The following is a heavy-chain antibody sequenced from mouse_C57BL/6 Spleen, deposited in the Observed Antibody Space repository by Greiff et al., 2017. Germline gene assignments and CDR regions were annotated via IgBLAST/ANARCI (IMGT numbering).Heavy chain of an antibody. V-gene: IGHV1-82*01. CDR2: IYPGDGDT. CDR3: ARERGITTVVASRYAMDY. CDR1: GYAFSSSW. D-gene: IGHD1-1*01. Sequence: QVQLQQSGPELVKPGASVKISCKASGYAFSSSWMNWVKQRPGKGLEWIGRIYPGDGDTNYTGKFKGKATLTADKSSSTAYMQLSSLTSEDSAVYYCARERGITTVVASRYAMDYWGKGTSVNVSS. J-gene: IGHJ4*01.